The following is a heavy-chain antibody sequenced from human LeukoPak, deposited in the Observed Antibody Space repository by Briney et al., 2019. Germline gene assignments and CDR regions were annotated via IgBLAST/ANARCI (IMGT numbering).Heavy chain of an antibody. CDR1: GFTFSSYA. V-gene: IGHV3-23*01. CDR3: ARAGGQWLVPHFDY. J-gene: IGHJ4*02. Sequence: GGSLRLSCAASGFTFSSYAMSWVRQAPGKGLEWVSAISGSGGSTYYADSVKGRFTISRGNAKNSLYLQMNSLRAEDTAVYYCARAGGQWLVPHFDYWGQGTLVTVSS. D-gene: IGHD6-19*01. CDR2: ISGSGGST.